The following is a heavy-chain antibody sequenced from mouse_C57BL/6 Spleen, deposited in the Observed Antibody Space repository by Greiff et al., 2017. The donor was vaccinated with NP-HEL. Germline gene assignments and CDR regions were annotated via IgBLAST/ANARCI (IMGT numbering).Heavy chain of an antibody. CDR1: GYSFTDYN. V-gene: IGHV1-39*01. CDR3: ARSPNWELSWFAY. Sequence: EVQLQQSGPELVKPGASVKISCKASGYSFTDYNMNWVKQSNGKSLEWIGVINPNYGSTSYNPKFKGKATLTVDQSSSTAYRQLNSLTSEDSAVYYCARSPNWELSWFAYWGQGTLVTVSA. J-gene: IGHJ3*01. CDR2: INPNYGST. D-gene: IGHD4-1*02.